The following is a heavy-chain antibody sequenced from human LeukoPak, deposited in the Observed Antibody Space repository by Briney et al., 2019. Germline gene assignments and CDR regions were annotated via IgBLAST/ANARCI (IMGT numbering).Heavy chain of an antibody. CDR3: ARDRPKSGGAATFDY. CDR1: GFTFSSYS. D-gene: IGHD3-10*01. Sequence: GGSLRLSCAASGFTFSSYSMHWVRQAPGKGLVWVSRINGDGSSTSYADSVKGRFSISRDNAKNSLYLQMNSLRAEDTAVYYCARDRPKSGGAATFDYWGQGTLVTVSS. CDR2: INGDGSST. V-gene: IGHV3-74*01. J-gene: IGHJ4*02.